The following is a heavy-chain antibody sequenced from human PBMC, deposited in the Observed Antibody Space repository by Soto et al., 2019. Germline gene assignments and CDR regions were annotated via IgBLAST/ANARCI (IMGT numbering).Heavy chain of an antibody. Sequence: QVTLEESGPVLVKPTETLTLTCTVSGFSLSNDRMGVSWIRQPPGKALEWLAHIFSNDANSYSTSLKSRLTISKDTTTSQVVLPMTNMGPVDPATYYCARIVSASSYGRRSYYFDYWGQGTLVTVSS. CDR2: IFSNDAN. D-gene: IGHD3-16*01. CDR1: GFSLSNDRMG. V-gene: IGHV2-26*01. CDR3: ARIVSASSYGRRSYYFDY. J-gene: IGHJ4*02.